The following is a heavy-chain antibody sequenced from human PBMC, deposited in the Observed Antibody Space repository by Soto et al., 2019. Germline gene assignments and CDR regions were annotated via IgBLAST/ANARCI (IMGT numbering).Heavy chain of an antibody. J-gene: IGHJ4*02. D-gene: IGHD3-3*01. Sequence: GGSLRLSCAASGFTFSSYSMNWVRQAPGKGLEWVAVISYDGSNKYYADSVKGRFTISRDNSKNTLYLQMNSLRAEDTAVYYCAKIFGSQFDYWGQGTLVTVSS. CDR3: AKIFGSQFDY. CDR1: GFTFSSYS. V-gene: IGHV3-30*18. CDR2: ISYDGSNK.